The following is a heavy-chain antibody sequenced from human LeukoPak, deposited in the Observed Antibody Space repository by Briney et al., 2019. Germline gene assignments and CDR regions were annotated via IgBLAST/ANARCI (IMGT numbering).Heavy chain of an antibody. D-gene: IGHD3-10*01. V-gene: IGHV4-39*02. CDR2: IYYSGST. Sequence: SETLSLTCTVSGDSIIRSRYYWGWIRQPPGKGLEWFGSIYYSGSTYYDPSLKSRVTISVDTSKNQFSLKLSSVTAADTAVYYCARDQGYYGSEGLFDYWGQGTLVTVSS. CDR3: ARDQGYYGSEGLFDY. CDR1: GDSIIRSRYY. J-gene: IGHJ4*02.